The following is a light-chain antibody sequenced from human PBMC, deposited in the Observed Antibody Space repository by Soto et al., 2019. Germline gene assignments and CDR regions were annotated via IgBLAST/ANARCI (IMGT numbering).Light chain of an antibody. V-gene: IGLV2-14*03. CDR3: SSYTSSTTPL. Sequence: QSVLTQPASVSGSPGQSITISCTGTGSDIGDYNFVSWYQHHPGKAPKLMIYDVSDRPLGVSYRFSGSKSGNTASLTISGLQAEDEADYYCSSYTSSTTPLFGGGTKLTVL. CDR2: DVS. J-gene: IGLJ2*01. CDR1: GSDIGDYNF.